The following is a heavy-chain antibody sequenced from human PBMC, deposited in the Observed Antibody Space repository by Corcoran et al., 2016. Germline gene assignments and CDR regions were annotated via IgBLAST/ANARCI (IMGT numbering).Heavy chain of an antibody. J-gene: IGHJ6*02. CDR1: GGTFSSYA. Sequence: QVQLVQSGAEVKKPGSSVKVSCKASGGTFSSYAISWVRQAPGQGLEWMGGIIPIFGTTNYAQKFQGRVTIIADKSTSTAYMELSILRSEDTAVDYCARGSPYYDFWSGYRHYGMGVWGQGTTVTVSS. V-gene: IGHV1-69*06. D-gene: IGHD3-3*01. CDR3: ARGSPYYDFWSGYRHYGMGV. CDR2: IIPIFGTT.